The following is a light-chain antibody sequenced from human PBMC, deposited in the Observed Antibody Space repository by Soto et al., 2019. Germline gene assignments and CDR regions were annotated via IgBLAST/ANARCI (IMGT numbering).Light chain of an antibody. CDR3: QTWGSGIHVV. J-gene: IGLJ2*01. CDR1: SGHSSYA. Sequence: QLVLTQSPSASASLGASVKLTCTLSSGHSSYAIAWHQQQPEKGPRYLMKLNSDGSHSKGDGIPDRFSGSSSGAERYLTISSLQSEDEADDYCQTWGSGIHVVFGGGTKVTVL. CDR2: LNSDGSH. V-gene: IGLV4-69*01.